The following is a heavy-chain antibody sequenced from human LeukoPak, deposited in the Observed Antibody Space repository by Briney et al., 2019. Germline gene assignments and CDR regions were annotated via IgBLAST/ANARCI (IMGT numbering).Heavy chain of an antibody. CDR3: ARELRDYVWGSYRYIDY. CDR1: GYTFTGYY. J-gene: IGHJ4*02. D-gene: IGHD3-16*02. CDR2: INPNSGGT. Sequence: ASVKVSCKASGYTFTGYYMHWVRQAPGQGLEWMGWINPNSGGTNYAQKFQGRVTMTRDTSISTAYMELSRLRSDGTAVYYCARELRDYVWGSYRYIDYWGQGTLVTVSS. V-gene: IGHV1-2*02.